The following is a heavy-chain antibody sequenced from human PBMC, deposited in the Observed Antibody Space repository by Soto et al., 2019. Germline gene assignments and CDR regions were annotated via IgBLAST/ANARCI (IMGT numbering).Heavy chain of an antibody. CDR2: IDPSDSQT. CDR3: ARQIYDSDTGPNFQYYFDS. V-gene: IGHV5-10-1*01. Sequence: RGESLKISCKGSGYSFAPYWITWVRQKPGKGLEWMGRIDPSDSQTYYSPSFRGHVTISVTKSITTVFLQWSSLRASDTAMYYCARQIYDSDTGPNFQYYFDSWCQGTPVTVFS. D-gene: IGHD3-22*01. CDR1: GYSFAPYW. J-gene: IGHJ4*02.